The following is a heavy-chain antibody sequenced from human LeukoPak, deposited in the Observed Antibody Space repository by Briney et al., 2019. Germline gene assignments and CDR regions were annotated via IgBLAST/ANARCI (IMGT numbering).Heavy chain of an antibody. J-gene: IGHJ4*02. V-gene: IGHV1-46*01. CDR2: INPSGGST. CDR1: VYTLTSYY. CDR3: ARAMGALDY. Sequence: ASVRVSCKASVYTLTSYYIHWVRHAPGQGLQWMGIINPSGGSTSYAQMFQGRVTMTRDTSTSRVYMELSSLRSWDTAVYYWARAMGALDYWGQGTLVTVSS. D-gene: IGHD1-26*01.